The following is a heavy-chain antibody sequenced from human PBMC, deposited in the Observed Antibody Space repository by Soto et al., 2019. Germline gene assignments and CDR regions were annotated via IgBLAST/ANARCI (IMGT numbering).Heavy chain of an antibody. CDR1: GGTFSKYA. CDR2: IIPIFGTA. CDR3: AGRVGYSSGWLGYDFDY. J-gene: IGHJ4*02. V-gene: IGHV1-69*01. Sequence: QVQLVQSGAEVKKPGSSVKVSCKASGGTFSKYAISWVRQAPGQGLEWMGGIIPIFGTANYAQKFQGRVTINADESTTTAYMEMSSLRSEDTAMYYCAGRVGYSSGWLGYDFDYWGQGTLVTVSS. D-gene: IGHD6-19*01.